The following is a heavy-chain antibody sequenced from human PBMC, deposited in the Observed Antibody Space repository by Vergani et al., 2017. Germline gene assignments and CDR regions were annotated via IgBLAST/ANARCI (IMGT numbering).Heavy chain of an antibody. CDR3: ARGLVLLWFGGTNWFDP. J-gene: IGHJ5*02. V-gene: IGHV4-34*01. CDR2: INHSGST. D-gene: IGHD3-10*01. Sequence: QVQLQQWGAGLLKPSETLSLTCAVYGGSFSGYYWSWIRQPPGKGLEWIGEINHSGSTNYNPSLKSRVTISVDTSKTQFSLKLSSVTAADTAVYYCARGLVLLWFGGTNWFDPWGQGTLVTVSS. CDR1: GGSFSGYY.